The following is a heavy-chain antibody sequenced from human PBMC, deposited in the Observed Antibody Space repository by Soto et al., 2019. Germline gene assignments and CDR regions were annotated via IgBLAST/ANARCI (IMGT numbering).Heavy chain of an antibody. CDR2: IKTDGTYA. Sequence: EVQLVESGGDLVQPGGSLRLSCAASGFTFSTYWMHWVRQAPGKGLLWVSRIKTDGTYATYADSVKGRFTISRDNAKNTLYLQMNSLSVEDAAVYYCAAGGIGYYANWGQGTLVTVSS. CDR3: AAGGIGYYAN. V-gene: IGHV3-74*01. J-gene: IGHJ4*02. CDR1: GFTFSTYW. D-gene: IGHD3-22*01.